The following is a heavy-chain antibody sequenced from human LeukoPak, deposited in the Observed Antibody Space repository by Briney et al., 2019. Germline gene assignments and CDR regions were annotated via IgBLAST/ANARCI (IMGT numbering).Heavy chain of an antibody. D-gene: IGHD5-18*01. CDR2: ISYDGSNK. CDR1: GFTFSTYG. Sequence: GGSLRLSCAASGFTFSTYGMNWVRQAPGKGLEWVAVISYDGSNKYYADSVKGRFTISRDNSKNTLYLQMNSLRAEDTAVYFCAKDYDGYNYDPDAFDIWGQGTVVTVSS. CDR3: AKDYDGYNYDPDAFDI. J-gene: IGHJ3*02. V-gene: IGHV3-30*18.